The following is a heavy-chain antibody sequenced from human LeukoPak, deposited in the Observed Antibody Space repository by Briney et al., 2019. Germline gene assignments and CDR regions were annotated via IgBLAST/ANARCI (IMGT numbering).Heavy chain of an antibody. V-gene: IGHV4-59*08. CDR3: ARHSGYSYGLDAFDI. Sequence: ETLSLTCTVSGGSISSYYWSWIRQPPGKGLEWIGYIYYSGSTNYNPSLKSRVTISVDTSKNQFSLKLSSVTAADTAVYYCARHSGYSYGLDAFDIWGQGTMVTVSS. CDR2: IYYSGST. D-gene: IGHD5-18*01. CDR1: GGSISSYY. J-gene: IGHJ3*02.